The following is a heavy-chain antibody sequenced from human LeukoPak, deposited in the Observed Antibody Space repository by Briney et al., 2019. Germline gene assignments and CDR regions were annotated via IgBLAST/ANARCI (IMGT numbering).Heavy chain of an antibody. D-gene: IGHD2-8*01. J-gene: IGHJ4*02. Sequence: ISAGGVGTYYADSVRGRFTISRDNSKNTLYLQMNSLRAEDTAVYHCAKGTCTNGICWFDYWGQGTLVTVSS. V-gene: IGHV3-23*01. CDR2: ISAGGVGT. CDR3: AKGTCTNGICWFDY.